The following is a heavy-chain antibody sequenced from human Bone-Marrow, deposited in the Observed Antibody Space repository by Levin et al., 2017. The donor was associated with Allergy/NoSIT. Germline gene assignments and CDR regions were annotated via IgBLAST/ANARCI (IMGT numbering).Heavy chain of an antibody. J-gene: IGHJ6*02. CDR3: ARGGDEEIITICGMVTAHYSYSYGLDV. D-gene: IGHD3-3*01. CDR1: GYTFTGYH. V-gene: IGHV1-2*02. Sequence: RASVKVSCTTSGYTFTGYHLHWVRQAPGQGLEWMGWINPNSDGTYYAQNFQGRVTMTRDTSINTAYMELSSLRSDDTAVYYCARGGDEEIITICGMVTAHYSYSYGLDVWGQGTTVTVSS. CDR2: INPNSDGT.